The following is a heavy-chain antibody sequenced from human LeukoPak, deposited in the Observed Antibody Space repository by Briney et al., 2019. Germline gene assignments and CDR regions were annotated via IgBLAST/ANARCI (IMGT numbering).Heavy chain of an antibody. J-gene: IGHJ4*02. Sequence: GGSLRLPCAASGFSFSNYGMHWVRQAPGKGLEWVAFIRYDGSSQYYADSVKGRFTISRDNSKNTLYLQMNSLRAEDTAVYYCASSGWGETIFDYWGQGTLVTVSS. CDR1: GFSFSNYG. V-gene: IGHV3-30*02. CDR2: IRYDGSSQ. D-gene: IGHD6-19*01. CDR3: ASSGWGETIFDY.